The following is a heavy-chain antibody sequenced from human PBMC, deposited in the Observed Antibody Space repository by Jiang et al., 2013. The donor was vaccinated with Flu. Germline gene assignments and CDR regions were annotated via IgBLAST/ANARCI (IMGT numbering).Heavy chain of an antibody. CDR3: ARSEPGYSYGSTYYIFDY. V-gene: IGHV5-10-1*01. D-gene: IGHD5-18*01. J-gene: IGHJ4*02. CDR2: IDPSDSYT. CDR1: GYSFTSYW. Sequence: GAEVKKPGESLRISCKGSGYSFTSYWISWVRQMPGKGLEWMGRIDPSDSYTNYSPSFQGHVTISADKSISTAYLQWSSLKASDTAMYYCARSEPGYSYGSTYYIFDYWGQGTLVTVSS.